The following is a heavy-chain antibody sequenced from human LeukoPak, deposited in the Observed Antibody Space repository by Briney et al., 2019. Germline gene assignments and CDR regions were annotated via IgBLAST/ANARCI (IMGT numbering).Heavy chain of an antibody. Sequence: SQTLSLTCAISGDSVSSNSVTWNWIRQSPSRGLEWLGRTYYRSTWYNDYAVSVRGRITVNPDTSKNQFSLQLNSVTPEDTAVYYCARGRVSAFDIWGQGTVVTVSS. CDR3: ARGRVSAFDI. D-gene: IGHD2-8*01. V-gene: IGHV6-1*01. CDR1: GDSVSSNSVT. J-gene: IGHJ3*02. CDR2: TYYRSTWYN.